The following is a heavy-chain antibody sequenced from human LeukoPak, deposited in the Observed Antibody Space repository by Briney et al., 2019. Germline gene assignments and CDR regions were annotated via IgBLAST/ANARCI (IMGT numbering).Heavy chain of an antibody. V-gene: IGHV1-2*06. CDR3: ARVEYGGSYPPDY. D-gene: IGHD1-26*01. J-gene: IGHJ4*02. Sequence: GASVKVSCKASGYTFTGYYMHWVRQAPGQGLEWMGRINPNSGGTNYAQKFQGRVTMTRDTSISTAYMELSRLRSDDTAVYYCARVEYGGSYPPDYWGQGTLVTVSS. CDR2: INPNSGGT. CDR1: GYTFTGYY.